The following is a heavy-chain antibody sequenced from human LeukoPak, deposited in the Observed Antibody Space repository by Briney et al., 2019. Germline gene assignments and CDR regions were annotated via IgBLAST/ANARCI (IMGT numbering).Heavy chain of an antibody. D-gene: IGHD2-15*01. V-gene: IGHV3-11*01. CDR3: ARDEPDIVVVVAATGGFDL. Sequence: PGGSLRLSCAASGFTFSDYYMSWIRQAPGKGLEWVSYISSSGSTIYYADSVKGRFTISRDNAKNSLYLQMNSLRAEDTAVYYCARDEPDIVVVVAATGGFDLWGRGTLVTVSS. CDR2: ISSSGSTI. CDR1: GFTFSDYY. J-gene: IGHJ2*01.